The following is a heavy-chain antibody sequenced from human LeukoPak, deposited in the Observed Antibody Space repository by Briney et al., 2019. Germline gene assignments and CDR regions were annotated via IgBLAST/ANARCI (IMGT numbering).Heavy chain of an antibody. CDR2: IHHSGNT. Sequence: SETLSLTCTVSGYSISSGYYWGWIRQPPVKGLEWIGSIHHSGNTYYNPSLKSRVTISLDTSKNQFSLNLRTVTAADTAVYYCARVGGGSYLNFDYWGQGTLVTVSS. D-gene: IGHD1-26*01. J-gene: IGHJ4*02. V-gene: IGHV4-38-2*02. CDR1: GYSISSGYY. CDR3: ARVGGGSYLNFDY.